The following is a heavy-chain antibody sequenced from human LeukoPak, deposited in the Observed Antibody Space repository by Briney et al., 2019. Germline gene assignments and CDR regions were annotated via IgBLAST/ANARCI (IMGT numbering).Heavy chain of an antibody. J-gene: IGHJ4*02. Sequence: PGGSLRLSCAASGFTFTSYSMNWVRQAPGKGLEWVSSISSSTNYIYYADSVKGRFTISRDNAKKSLYLQMNSLRAEDTAVYYCAREIHGSGTYCPFDNWGQGTLVTVSS. V-gene: IGHV3-21*01. CDR2: ISSSTNYI. D-gene: IGHD3-10*01. CDR1: GFTFTSYS. CDR3: AREIHGSGTYCPFDN.